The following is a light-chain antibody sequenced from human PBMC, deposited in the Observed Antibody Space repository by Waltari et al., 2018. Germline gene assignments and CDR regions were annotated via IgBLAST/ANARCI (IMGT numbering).Light chain of an antibody. CDR1: SSDIGVYNY. Sequence: QSALTQPASVSGSPGQSITISCTGTSSDIGVYNYVSWYQQHPGNAPKLMIYDVSNRASGVSNRFSGCKSGNTASLTISGLQADDEADYYCSSYTSSSTAVFGGGTRLTVL. J-gene: IGLJ7*01. V-gene: IGLV2-14*01. CDR3: SSYTSSSTAV. CDR2: DVS.